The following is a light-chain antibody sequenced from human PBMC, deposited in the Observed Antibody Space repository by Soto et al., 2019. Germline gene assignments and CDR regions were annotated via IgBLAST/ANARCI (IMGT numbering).Light chain of an antibody. Sequence: DIVMTQSPLSLPVTPGEPASISCRSSQSLLHSNGYNYLYWYLQKPGQSPQLLIYLGSNRASGVTDRFSGSGSGTDVTLKISRGEAEDVGVYYCMQALQSWTFGQGTKVEIK. J-gene: IGKJ1*01. CDR1: QSLLHSNGYNY. CDR3: MQALQSWT. V-gene: IGKV2-28*01. CDR2: LGS.